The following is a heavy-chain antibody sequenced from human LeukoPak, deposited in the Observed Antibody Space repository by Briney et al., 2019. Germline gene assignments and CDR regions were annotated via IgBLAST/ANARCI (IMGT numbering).Heavy chain of an antibody. V-gene: IGHV3-30*02. Sequence: GGSLRLSCAASGFTFRSYGMHWVRQAPGKGLEWVAFIWYDGSNEYDADSVKGRFTISRDNSKNTLYLQMNSLRAEDTAVYYCAKDPGRSSWPARWGQGTLVTVSS. CDR2: IWYDGSNE. D-gene: IGHD6-13*01. J-gene: IGHJ4*02. CDR1: GFTFRSYG. CDR3: AKDPGRSSWPAR.